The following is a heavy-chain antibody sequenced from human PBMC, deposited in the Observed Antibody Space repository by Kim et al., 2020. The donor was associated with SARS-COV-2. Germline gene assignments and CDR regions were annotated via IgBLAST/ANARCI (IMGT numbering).Heavy chain of an antibody. CDR3: AKATEAYY. J-gene: IGHJ4*02. CDR1: GFTFSSYA. Sequence: GGSLRLSCAASGFTFSSYAMSWVRQAPGKGLEWVSTISGSGASTYFADSVKGRFTISRDNSKNTLYLQMNSLRAEDTAIDYCAKATEAYYLCQGTLLTVS. CDR2: ISGSGAST. V-gene: IGHV3-23*01.